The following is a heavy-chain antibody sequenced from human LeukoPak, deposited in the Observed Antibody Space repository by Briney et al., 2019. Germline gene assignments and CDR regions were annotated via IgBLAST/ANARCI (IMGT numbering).Heavy chain of an antibody. J-gene: IGHJ4*02. CDR1: GGSISSSSYY. V-gene: IGHV4-39*07. CDR3: ASRYYDILTGYPPDY. Sequence: SETLSLTCTVSGGSISSSSYYWGWIRQPPGKGLEWIGSIYYSGSTYYNPSLKSRVTISVDTSKNQFSLKLSSVTAADTAVYYCASRYYDILTGYPPDYWGQGTLVTVSS. D-gene: IGHD3-9*01. CDR2: IYYSGST.